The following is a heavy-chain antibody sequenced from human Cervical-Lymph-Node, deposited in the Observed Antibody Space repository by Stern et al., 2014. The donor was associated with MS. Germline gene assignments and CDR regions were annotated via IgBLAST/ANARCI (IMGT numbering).Heavy chain of an antibody. CDR1: GDTFASYP. CDR3: ANPLPYAN. Sequence: QVQLVQSGAEVKKPGASVKVSCKASGDTFASYPIHWLRLAPGQGPVWMGIVNPTDGRTTYAQTFQGRVTMTRDTSTRTVYMELSSLRAEDTAMYFCANPLPYANWGQGTRVTVSS. D-gene: IGHD4-17*01. V-gene: IGHV1-46*03. CDR2: VNPTDGRT. J-gene: IGHJ1*01.